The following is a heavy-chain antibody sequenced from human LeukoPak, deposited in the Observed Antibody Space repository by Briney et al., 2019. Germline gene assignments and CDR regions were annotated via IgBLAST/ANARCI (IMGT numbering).Heavy chain of an antibody. J-gene: IGHJ4*02. CDR3: ARLCYYDSLYSLDY. CDR1: GGSISSYY. CDR2: IYYSGST. Sequence: KPSETLSLTCTVSGGSISSYYWSWIRQPPGKGLEWIGYIYYSGSTNYNPSLKSRVTISVDTSKNQFSLKLSSVTAADTAVYYCARLCYYDSLYSLDYWGQGTLVTVSS. V-gene: IGHV4-59*08. D-gene: IGHD3-22*01.